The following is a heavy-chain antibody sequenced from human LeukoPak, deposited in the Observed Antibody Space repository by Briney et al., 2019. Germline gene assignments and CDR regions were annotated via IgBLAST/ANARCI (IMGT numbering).Heavy chain of an antibody. V-gene: IGHV1-18*01. J-gene: IGHJ6*02. Sequence: GASVKVSCKASGYTFTSYGISWVRQAPGQGLEWMGWISAYNGNTNYAQKLQGRVTMTTDTSTSTAYMELRSLRSDDTAVYYCARLDLMGRGASHGDYYYGMDVWGQGTTVTVSS. D-gene: IGHD3-10*01. CDR2: ISAYNGNT. CDR1: GYTFTSYG. CDR3: ARLDLMGRGASHGDYYYGMDV.